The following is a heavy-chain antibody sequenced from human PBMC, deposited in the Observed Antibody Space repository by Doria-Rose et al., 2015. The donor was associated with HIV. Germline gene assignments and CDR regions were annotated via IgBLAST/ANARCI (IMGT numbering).Heavy chain of an antibody. D-gene: IGHD1-26*01. J-gene: IGHJ4*02. V-gene: IGHV4-59*01. CDR1: GDSISHYY. CDR2: IFYTGST. CDR3: ARVLSGTYDY. Sequence: QVQLQESGPGLVKPSETLSLTCSVSGDSISHYYWSWIRQPPGKGLEYIGDIFYTGSTNYSPSLKSRVSMSIDMSKNQFSLRLSSVTAADPAVYYFARVLSGTYDYWGQGTLVTVSS.